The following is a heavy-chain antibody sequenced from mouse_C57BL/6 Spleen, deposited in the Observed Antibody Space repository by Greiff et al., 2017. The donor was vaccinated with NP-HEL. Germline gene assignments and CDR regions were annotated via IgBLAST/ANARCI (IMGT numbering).Heavy chain of an antibody. Sequence: EVQLQQSGPELVKPGDSVKISCKASGYSFTGYFMNWVMQSHGKSLEWIGRINPYNGDTFYNQKFKGKATLTVDKSSSTAHMELRSLTSEDSAVYYCARNMYYYGSSYEGYYAMDYWGQGTSVTVSS. D-gene: IGHD1-1*01. CDR1: GYSFTGYF. CDR3: ARNMYYYGSSYEGYYAMDY. V-gene: IGHV1-20*01. CDR2: INPYNGDT. J-gene: IGHJ4*01.